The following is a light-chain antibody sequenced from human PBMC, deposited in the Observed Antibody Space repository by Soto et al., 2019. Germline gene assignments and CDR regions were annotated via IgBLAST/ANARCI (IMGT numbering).Light chain of an antibody. CDR2: DAS. J-gene: IGKJ4*01. CDR1: RDIRKY. Sequence: DXQMTQSPSSLSASVGDRVTITCQASRDIRKYLNWYQQKPGKAPKLLIYDASNLETGVTSRFSGSGSGTDFTFTISSLQSEDIATYYCQQYHTLVSFGGGTKVEIK. CDR3: QQYHTLVS. V-gene: IGKV1-33*01.